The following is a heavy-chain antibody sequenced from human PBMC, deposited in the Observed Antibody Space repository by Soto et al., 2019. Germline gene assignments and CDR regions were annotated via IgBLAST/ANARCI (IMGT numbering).Heavy chain of an antibody. CDR1: GFSISSGGYS. CDR2: IYYNGNT. J-gene: IGHJ5*02. V-gene: IGHV4-61*08. Sequence: SETLSLTCAFSGFSISSGGYSLSWIRQPPGKGLEWIGYIYYNGNTKYNPSLKSRVTISLGTSKNEFSLRLTSVTAADTAVYFCARVPAMGGVISHWFDPWGPGTLVTVSS. CDR3: ARVPAMGGVISHWFDP. D-gene: IGHD3-16*02.